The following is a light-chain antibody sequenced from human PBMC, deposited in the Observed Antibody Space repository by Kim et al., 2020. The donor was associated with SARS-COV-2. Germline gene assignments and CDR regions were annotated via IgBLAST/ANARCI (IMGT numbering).Light chain of an antibody. CDR3: QAWDSSTAV. V-gene: IGLV3-1*01. J-gene: IGLJ2*01. Sequence: VSPGQTASITCSGDKLGDKYACWYQQKPGPSPVLVIYQDSKRPSGIPGRFSGSNSGNTATLTISGTQAMDEADYYCQAWDSSTAVFGGGTQLTVL. CDR2: QDS. CDR1: KLGDKY.